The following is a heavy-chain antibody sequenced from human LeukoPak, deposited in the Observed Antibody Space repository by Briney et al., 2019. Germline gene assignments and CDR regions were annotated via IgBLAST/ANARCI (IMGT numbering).Heavy chain of an antibody. CDR3: AKDSNWSCDY. Sequence: PGGSLRLSCAVSGLTFRKYGIHWVRQAPGKGLEWVTFIRNDGSDKYYADSVKGRFTISRDNSKNRVFLQMNSLRAEDTAVYYCAKDSNWSCDYWGQGTLVTVSS. D-gene: IGHD1-1*01. CDR2: IRNDGSDK. J-gene: IGHJ4*02. V-gene: IGHV3-30*02. CDR1: GLTFRKYG.